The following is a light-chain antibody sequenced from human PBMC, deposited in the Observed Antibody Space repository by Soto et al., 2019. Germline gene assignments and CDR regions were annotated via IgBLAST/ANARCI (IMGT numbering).Light chain of an antibody. CDR3: QQYDNLPGT. V-gene: IGKV1-33*01. CDR1: QDITNY. Sequence: DLQMTQSPSSLSASVGDRVTITCQASQDITNYLNWYQQKPGKAPKLLIYDASNLERGVPSRFSGSGSGTDFTFTISSLQPEDTATYYCQQYDNLPGTFGPGTKVDIK. CDR2: DAS. J-gene: IGKJ3*01.